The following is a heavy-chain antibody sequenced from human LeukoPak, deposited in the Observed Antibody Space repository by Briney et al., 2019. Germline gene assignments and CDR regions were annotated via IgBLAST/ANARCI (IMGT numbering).Heavy chain of an antibody. V-gene: IGHV4-34*01. CDR1: GGSFSGYY. Sequence: PSETLSLTCAVYGGSFSGYYWSWIRQPPGKGLEWIGEINHSGSTNYNPSLKSRVTISVDTSKNQFSLKLSSVTAADTAVYYCARAKLTMVRGVHVDYWGQGTLVTVSS. CDR2: INHSGST. J-gene: IGHJ4*02. CDR3: ARAKLTMVRGVHVDY. D-gene: IGHD3-10*01.